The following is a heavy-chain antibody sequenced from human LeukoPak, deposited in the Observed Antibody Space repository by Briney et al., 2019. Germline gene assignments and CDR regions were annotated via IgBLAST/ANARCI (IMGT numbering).Heavy chain of an antibody. J-gene: IGHJ4*02. Sequence: SETLSLTCAVYGGSFSGYYWSWIRQPPGEGLEWIGEINHSGSTNYNPSLKSRVTISVDTSKNQFSLKLSAVTAADTALYYCARRTDTRGYRRFDSWGQGTLVTVSS. CDR2: INHSGST. CDR3: ARRTDTRGYRRFDS. D-gene: IGHD5-18*01. CDR1: GGSFSGYY. V-gene: IGHV4-34*01.